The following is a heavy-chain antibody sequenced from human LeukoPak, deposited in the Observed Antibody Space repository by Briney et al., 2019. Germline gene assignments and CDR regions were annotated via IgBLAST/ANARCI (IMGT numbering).Heavy chain of an antibody. CDR2: ISSSSRYI. CDR1: GFTFSSYN. Sequence: GGSLRLSCVASGFTFSSYNMNWVRQAPGKGLEWVSSISSSSRYIYYTDSVKGRFTISRDNARNSLYLQMNSLTAEDTAVYYCARTYYYDSSGYLGYWGQGTLVTVSS. CDR3: ARTYYYDSSGYLGY. J-gene: IGHJ4*02. V-gene: IGHV3-21*01. D-gene: IGHD3-22*01.